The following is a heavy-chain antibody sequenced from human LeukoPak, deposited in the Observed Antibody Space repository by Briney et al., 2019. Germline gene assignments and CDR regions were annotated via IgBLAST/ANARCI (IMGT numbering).Heavy chain of an antibody. CDR1: GGSISSYY. V-gene: IGHV4-4*07. CDR2: IYTSGST. J-gene: IGHJ3*02. CDR3: ARDRYGAIDAFDI. D-gene: IGHD4-17*01. Sequence: SETLSLTCTVSGGSISSYYWSWIRQPAGPGLEWIGRIYTSGSTNYNPSLKSRVTISVDKSKNQFSLKLSSVTAADTAVYYCARDRYGAIDAFDIWGQGTMVTVSS.